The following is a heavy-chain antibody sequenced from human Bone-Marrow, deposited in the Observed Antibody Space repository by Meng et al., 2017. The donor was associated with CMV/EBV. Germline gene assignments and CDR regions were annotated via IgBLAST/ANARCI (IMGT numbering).Heavy chain of an antibody. CDR2: IYHSGST. CDR3: ARNHGKTDFDY. CDR1: GDSINSRDW. Sequence: LTCAVSGDSINSRDWWSWVRQPPGKGLEWIGEIYHSGSTNYNPSLKSRVTISVDKSKNQFSLKLSSVTAADTAVYYCARNHGKTDFDYWGQGTLVTVSS. D-gene: IGHD1-14*01. V-gene: IGHV4-4*02. J-gene: IGHJ4*02.